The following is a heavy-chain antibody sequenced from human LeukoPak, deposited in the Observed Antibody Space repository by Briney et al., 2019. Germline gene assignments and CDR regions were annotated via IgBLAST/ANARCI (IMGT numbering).Heavy chain of an antibody. CDR1: GFTFDDYG. CDR3: ARRIVATIKGRGYYFDY. V-gene: IGHV3-20*04. D-gene: IGHD5-12*01. CDR2: INWNGGST. J-gene: IGHJ4*02. Sequence: GGSLRLSCAASGFTFDDYGMSWVRQAPGKGLEWVSGINWNGGSTGYADSVKGRFTISRDNAKNSLYLQMNSLRAEDTALYYYARRIVATIKGRGYYFDYWGEGTLVTVSS.